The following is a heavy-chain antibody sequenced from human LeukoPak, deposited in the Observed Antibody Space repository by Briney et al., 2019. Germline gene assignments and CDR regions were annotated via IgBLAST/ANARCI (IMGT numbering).Heavy chain of an antibody. CDR1: GFTSSSYW. J-gene: IGHJ5*02. V-gene: IGHV3-7*01. CDR2: IKQDGSEN. Sequence: PGGSLRLSCAASGFTSSSYWMSWVRQAPGKGLEWVANIKQDGSENYYVDSVKGRFTITSDNAKNSLYLQMNSLRVEDTAVCYCARAKEAGFDPWGQGILVTVSS. CDR3: ARAKEAGFDP.